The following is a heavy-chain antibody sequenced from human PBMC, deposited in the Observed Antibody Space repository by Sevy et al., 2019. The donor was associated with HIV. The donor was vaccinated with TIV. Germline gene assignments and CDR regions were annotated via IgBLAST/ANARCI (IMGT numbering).Heavy chain of an antibody. CDR3: ARGGVSTIPPFDH. Sequence: SETLSLTCTVSGGSISNYRWSWIRQPAGKGLEWIGRTYTTGSPNYNPSLKSRVAMSVDTSKNQFSLKLSSVTAADTAVYYCARGGVSTIPPFDHWGQGTLVTVSS. J-gene: IGHJ4*02. V-gene: IGHV4-4*07. CDR2: TYTTGSP. D-gene: IGHD2-2*02. CDR1: GGSISNYR.